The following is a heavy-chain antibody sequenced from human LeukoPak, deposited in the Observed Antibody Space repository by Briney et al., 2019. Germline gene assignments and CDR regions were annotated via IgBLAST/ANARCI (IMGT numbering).Heavy chain of an antibody. D-gene: IGHD3-22*01. CDR1: GFDFSTQW. V-gene: IGHV3-21*01. CDR2: ITRTSIYI. CDR3: ARLRYDSSGYYSIFDY. J-gene: IGHJ4*02. Sequence: GGSLRLSCAASGFDFSTQWMTWVRQAPGKGLEWVSSITRTSIYIYYADSVKGRFTISRDNAKNSLYLQMNSLRAEDTAVYYCARLRYDSSGYYSIFDYWGQGTLVTVSS.